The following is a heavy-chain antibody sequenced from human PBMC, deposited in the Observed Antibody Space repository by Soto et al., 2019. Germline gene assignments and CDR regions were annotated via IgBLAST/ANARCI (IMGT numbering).Heavy chain of an antibody. Sequence: TSETLSLTCTVSGASVSSGDNYWIWIRQPPGKGLEWIGSISDSGNSNYNPSLKSRVTISVDTSNNQFSLRLSSVTAADTAVYYCARGVRPSISTVITSPWGQGTLVTVSS. CDR1: GASVSSGDNY. CDR2: ISDSGNS. J-gene: IGHJ4*02. D-gene: IGHD1-20*01. V-gene: IGHV4-61*08. CDR3: ARGVRPSISTVITSP.